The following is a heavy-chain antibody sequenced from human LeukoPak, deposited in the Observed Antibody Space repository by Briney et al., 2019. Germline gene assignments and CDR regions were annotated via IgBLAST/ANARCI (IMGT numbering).Heavy chain of an antibody. V-gene: IGHV3-30*02. CDR1: GFTFSNYN. J-gene: IGHJ4*02. D-gene: IGHD3-10*01. CDR2: TLYDGGNK. Sequence: GGSLRLSCAASGFTFSNYNMHWVRQAPGKGLEWVAFTLYDGGNKYYADSVKGRFTISRDNPKNTLYLQMNSLRPEDTAVYYCAKDYGSGSYSLDYWGQGTLVTVSS. CDR3: AKDYGSGSYSLDY.